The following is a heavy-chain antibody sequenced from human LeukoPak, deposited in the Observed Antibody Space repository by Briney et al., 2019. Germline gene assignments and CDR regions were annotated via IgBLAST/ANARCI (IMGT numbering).Heavy chain of an antibody. J-gene: IGHJ2*01. CDR2: IYYSGST. Sequence: PSETLSLTCTVSGGSISSCYWSWIRQPPRKGLEWIGYIYYSGSTNYNPSLKSRVTISVDTSKNQFSLKLSSVTAADTAVYYCARLGRTSYWYFDLWGRGTLVTVSS. V-gene: IGHV4-59*08. D-gene: IGHD2-2*01. CDR1: GGSISSCY. CDR3: ARLGRTSYWYFDL.